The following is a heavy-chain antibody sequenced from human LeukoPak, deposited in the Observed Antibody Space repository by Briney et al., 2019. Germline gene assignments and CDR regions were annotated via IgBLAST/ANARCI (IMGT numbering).Heavy chain of an antibody. D-gene: IGHD2-15*01. CDR3: AKGQSVVVDASVLDY. V-gene: IGHV3-33*06. Sequence: PGGSLRLSCAASGFTFSSYGMHWVRQAPGKGLEWVAVIWYDGSNKYYADSVKGRFTISRDNSKNTLYLQMNSLRAEDTAVYYCAKGQSVVVDASVLDYWGQGTLVTVSS. CDR2: IWYDGSNK. J-gene: IGHJ4*02. CDR1: GFTFSSYG.